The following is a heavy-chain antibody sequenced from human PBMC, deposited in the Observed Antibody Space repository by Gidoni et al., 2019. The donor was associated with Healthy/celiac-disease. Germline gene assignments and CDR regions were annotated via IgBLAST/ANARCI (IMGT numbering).Heavy chain of an antibody. V-gene: IGHV3-11*06. CDR2: ISSSSSYT. J-gene: IGHJ4*02. Sequence: QVQLVESGGGFVKPGGSLRLSCAAAGFTFSDYYMSWIRQAPGKGLEWVSYISSSSSYTNYADSVKGRFTIARDNAKNSLYLQMNSLRAEDTAVYYCARDPPHLSSQGVGAGESHYWGQGTLVTVSS. CDR1: GFTFSDYY. CDR3: ARDPPHLSSQGVGAGESHY. D-gene: IGHD3-10*01.